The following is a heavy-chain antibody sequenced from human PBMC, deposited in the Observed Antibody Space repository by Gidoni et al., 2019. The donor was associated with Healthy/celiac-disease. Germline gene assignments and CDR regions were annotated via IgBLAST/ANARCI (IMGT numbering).Heavy chain of an antibody. V-gene: IGHV3-21*01. CDR3: AREAFSSGWYAGHDAFDI. D-gene: IGHD6-19*01. J-gene: IGHJ3*02. Sequence: EVQLVESGGGLVKPGGSLRLSCAASGFTFSSYSRNWVRQAPGKGQGWVSSIISSSSYISYADSVKGRFTISRDNAKNSLYLQMNSLRAEDTAVYYCAREAFSSGWYAGHDAFDIWGQGTMVTVSS. CDR1: GFTFSSYS. CDR2: IISSSSYI.